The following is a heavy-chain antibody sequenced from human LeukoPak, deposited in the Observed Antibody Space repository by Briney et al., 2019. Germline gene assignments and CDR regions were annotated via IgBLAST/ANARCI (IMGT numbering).Heavy chain of an antibody. Sequence: GSLRLSCAASGFTSSSYSMNWVRQAPGKGLEWVSSISSSSSYIYYADSVKGRFTISRDNAKNSLYLQMNSLRAEDTAVYYCARDIVGATKVGYWGQGTLVTVSS. J-gene: IGHJ4*02. CDR1: GFTSSSYS. CDR3: ARDIVGATKVGY. D-gene: IGHD1-26*01. CDR2: ISSSSSYI. V-gene: IGHV3-21*01.